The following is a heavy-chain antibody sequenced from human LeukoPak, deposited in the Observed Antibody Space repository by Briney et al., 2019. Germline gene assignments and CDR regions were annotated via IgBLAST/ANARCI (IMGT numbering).Heavy chain of an antibody. D-gene: IGHD3-10*01. Sequence: GGSLRLSCAASGFTVSSNYMSWVRQAPGKGLEWVSVIYSGGSTYYADSVKGRFTISRDNSKNTLYLQMDSLRAEDTAVYYCARVRGVVAWDLWGRGTLVTVSS. CDR1: GFTVSSNY. CDR2: IYSGGST. CDR3: ARVRGVVAWDL. V-gene: IGHV3-53*01. J-gene: IGHJ2*01.